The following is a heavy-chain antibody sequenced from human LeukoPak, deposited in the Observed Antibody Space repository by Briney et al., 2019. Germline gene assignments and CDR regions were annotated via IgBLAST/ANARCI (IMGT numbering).Heavy chain of an antibody. D-gene: IGHD3-22*01. V-gene: IGHV3-74*01. J-gene: IGHJ1*01. CDR3: ATYSSLNRREFQY. Sequence: GGSLRLSCAASGFTFSSYWMHWVRQAPGKGLVWVSRINIDGSSTTYADSVKGRFTISRDNAKNTLYLQMNSLRAEDTAVYYCATYSSLNRREFQYWGQGTLLTVSS. CDR2: INIDGSST. CDR1: GFTFSSYW.